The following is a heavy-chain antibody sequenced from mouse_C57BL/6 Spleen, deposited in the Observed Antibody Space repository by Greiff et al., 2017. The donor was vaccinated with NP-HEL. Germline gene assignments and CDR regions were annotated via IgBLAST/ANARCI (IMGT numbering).Heavy chain of an antibody. CDR3: ARSSYYGSSPSYWYFDV. D-gene: IGHD1-1*01. J-gene: IGHJ1*03. Sequence: QVQLKESGAELARPGASVKLSCKASGYTFTSYGISWVKQRTGQGLEWIGEIYPRSGNTYYNEKFKGKATLTADKSSSTAYMELRSLTSEDSAVYFCARSSYYGSSPSYWYFDVWGTGTTVTVSS. V-gene: IGHV1-81*01. CDR2: IYPRSGNT. CDR1: GYTFTSYG.